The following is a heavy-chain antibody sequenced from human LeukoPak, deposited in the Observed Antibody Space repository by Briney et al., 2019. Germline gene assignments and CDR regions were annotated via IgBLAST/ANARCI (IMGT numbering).Heavy chain of an antibody. Sequence: GESLKISCKGSGYSFTSYWIGWVCQMPGKGLGWMGIIYPGDSDTRYSPSFQGQVTISADKSISTAYLQWSSLQASDTAMYYCARHGDYGDYGGGVDYWGQGTLVTVSS. CDR2: IYPGDSDT. J-gene: IGHJ4*02. V-gene: IGHV5-51*01. CDR3: ARHGDYGDYGGGVDY. D-gene: IGHD4-17*01. CDR1: GYSFTSYW.